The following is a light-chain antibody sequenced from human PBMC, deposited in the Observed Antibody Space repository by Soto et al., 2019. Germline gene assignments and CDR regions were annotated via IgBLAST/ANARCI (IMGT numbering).Light chain of an antibody. CDR1: QDISNY. Sequence: DIQMTQSPSSLSASVGDRVTFTCQASQDISNYLNWYQQKPGKAPKLLIYDASNLEKGVPSRFSGSGSGTDFTFTISSLQPEDIATYYCQQYDNLPPYTFGQGTKLEIK. CDR2: DAS. V-gene: IGKV1-33*01. CDR3: QQYDNLPPYT. J-gene: IGKJ2*01.